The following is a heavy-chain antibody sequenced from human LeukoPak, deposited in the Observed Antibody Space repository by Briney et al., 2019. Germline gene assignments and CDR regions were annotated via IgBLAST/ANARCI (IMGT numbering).Heavy chain of an antibody. V-gene: IGHV1-8*03. D-gene: IGHD3-3*01. CDR1: GYTFTSYD. J-gene: IGHJ3*02. Sequence: GASVKVSCKASGYTFTSYDINWVRQATGQGLEWMGWMNPNSGNTGYAQKFQGRVTITRNTSISTAYMELSSLRSEDTAVYYCARSRSAHPNYDFWSGYLSPLRGHDAFDIWGQGTMVTVSS. CDR3: ARSRSAHPNYDFWSGYLSPLRGHDAFDI. CDR2: MNPNSGNT.